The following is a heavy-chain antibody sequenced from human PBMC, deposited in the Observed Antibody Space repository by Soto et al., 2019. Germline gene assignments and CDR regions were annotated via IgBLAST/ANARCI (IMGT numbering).Heavy chain of an antibody. Sequence: GEALKISCKGSGYRFLSFWIAWVRPVPGEGLGVMRSNHPRESDTTYSPSIQGQVTISSDKSSTTVYLQWNTLKAADTAMYYCAKTDGYEVEYWGQGTQVTVSS. D-gene: IGHD5-18*01. CDR1: GYRFLSFW. CDR3: AKTDGYEVEY. CDR2: NHPRESDT. V-gene: IGHV5-51*01. J-gene: IGHJ4*02.